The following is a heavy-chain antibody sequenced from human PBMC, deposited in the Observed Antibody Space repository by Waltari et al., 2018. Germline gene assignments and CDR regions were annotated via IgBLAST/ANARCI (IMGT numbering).Heavy chain of an antibody. CDR1: GFSISTNGVA. Sequence: QITLKESGPTLVKPTQTLTLTCSLSGFSISTNGVAVGWIRQPPGKALESLASVYWDDDKLYSPSLRDMITITKDTYKNQVVLTMTNMDPVDTATYFCAHFSYRGSRLLDHWGQGAPVTVSS. CDR2: VYWDDDK. D-gene: IGHD1-26*01. V-gene: IGHV2-5*02. J-gene: IGHJ4*02. CDR3: AHFSYRGSRLLDH.